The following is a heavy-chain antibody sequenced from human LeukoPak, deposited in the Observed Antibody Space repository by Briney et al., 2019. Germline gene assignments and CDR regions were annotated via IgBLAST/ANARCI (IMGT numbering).Heavy chain of an antibody. Sequence: PGGSLRLSCAASGFTFDDYGMSWVRQAPGKGLEWVSRINSDGSSTSYADSVKGRFTISRDNAKNTLYLQMNSLRAEDTAVYYCARDLLRAFDYWGQGTLVTVSS. J-gene: IGHJ4*02. CDR3: ARDLLRAFDY. D-gene: IGHD1-26*01. CDR2: INSDGSST. CDR1: GFTFDDYG. V-gene: IGHV3-74*01.